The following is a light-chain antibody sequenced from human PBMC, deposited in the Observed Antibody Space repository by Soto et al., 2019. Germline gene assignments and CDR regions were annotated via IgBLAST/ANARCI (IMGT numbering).Light chain of an antibody. Sequence: DIQLTQSPSFLSASVGDRVTITCRASQGISSYLAWYQHKPGKAPKLLIYAASTLQSGVPSRFSGSGSGTEFTLTISSLQPEDFATYYCQQLNSYPLTFGQGTRLEIK. CDR3: QQLNSYPLT. V-gene: IGKV1-9*01. CDR2: AAS. J-gene: IGKJ5*01. CDR1: QGISSY.